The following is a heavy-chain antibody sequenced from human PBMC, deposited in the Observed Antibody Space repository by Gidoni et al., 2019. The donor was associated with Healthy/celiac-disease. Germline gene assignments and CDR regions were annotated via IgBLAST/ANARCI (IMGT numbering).Heavy chain of an antibody. CDR3: AKELDSYYYGSAQSGFDP. D-gene: IGHD3-10*01. Sequence: EVQLVESGGGLVQPGRSLRLSCAASGVTFDDYAMHWVRQAPGKGLEWVSGISWNSGSIGYADSVKGRFTISRDNAKNSLYLQMNSLRAEDTALYYCAKELDSYYYGSAQSGFDPWGQGTLVTVSS. J-gene: IGHJ5*02. V-gene: IGHV3-9*01. CDR1: GVTFDDYA. CDR2: ISWNSGSI.